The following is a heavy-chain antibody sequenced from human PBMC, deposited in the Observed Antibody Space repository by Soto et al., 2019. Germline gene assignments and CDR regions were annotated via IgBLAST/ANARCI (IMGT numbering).Heavy chain of an antibody. J-gene: IGHJ4*02. CDR1: GLTFSDYY. V-gene: IGHV3-11*01. D-gene: IGHD2-8*01. CDR2: ISSSGSTI. CDR3: ARAGDIVLMVYAIWSPYYFDY. Sequence: GGSLRLSCAASGLTFSDYYMSWIRQAPGKGLEWVSYISSSGSTIYYADSVKGRFTISRDNAKNSLYLQMDSLRAEDTAVYYCARAGDIVLMVYAIWSPYYFDYWGQGTLVTVSS.